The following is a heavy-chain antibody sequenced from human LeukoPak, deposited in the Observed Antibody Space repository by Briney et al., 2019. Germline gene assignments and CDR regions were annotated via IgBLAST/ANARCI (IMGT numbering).Heavy chain of an antibody. Sequence: GRSLRLSCAASGFTFSSYAMHWVRQAPGKGLEWVAVISYDGSNKYYADSVKGQFTISRDNSKNTLYLQMNSLRAEDTAVYYCARGYCSSTSCRTDYYYYGMDVWGQGTTVTVSS. D-gene: IGHD2-2*01. CDR2: ISYDGSNK. CDR3: ARGYCSSTSCRTDYYYYGMDV. CDR1: GFTFSSYA. J-gene: IGHJ6*02. V-gene: IGHV3-30-3*01.